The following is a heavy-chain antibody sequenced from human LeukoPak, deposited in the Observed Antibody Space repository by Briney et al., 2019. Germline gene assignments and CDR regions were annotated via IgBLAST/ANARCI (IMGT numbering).Heavy chain of an antibody. CDR3: ARGGVFGATYSWFDP. J-gene: IGHJ5*02. Sequence: PGGSLRLSCAASGFIFSDYYMTWIRQAPGKGLEWLSYISSTDTTMYQADSVKGRFTVSRDDAKNSLYLLMDSLRAEDTAVYYCARGGVFGATYSWFDPWGQGTLVTVSS. CDR1: GFIFSDYY. V-gene: IGHV3-11*01. CDR2: ISSTDTTM. D-gene: IGHD3-3*01.